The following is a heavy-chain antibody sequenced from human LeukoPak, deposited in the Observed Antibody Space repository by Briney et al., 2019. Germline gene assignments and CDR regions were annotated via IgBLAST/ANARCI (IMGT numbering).Heavy chain of an antibody. D-gene: IGHD2-15*01. V-gene: IGHV1-18*01. CDR3: AREYCSGGSCYNADS. CDR1: GYTFTTFG. J-gene: IGHJ5*01. Sequence: ASVKVSCKASGYTFTTFGISWVRQAPGQGLEWMGWISTYNGDTHYAQKLQGRVTMTTDTSTSTAYMELRSLRSDDTAVYYCAREYCSGGSCYNADSWGQGTLVTVSS. CDR2: ISTYNGDT.